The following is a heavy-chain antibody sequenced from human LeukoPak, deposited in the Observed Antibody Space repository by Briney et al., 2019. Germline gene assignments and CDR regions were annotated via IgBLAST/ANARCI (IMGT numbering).Heavy chain of an antibody. Sequence: GGSLRLSCAASGFTFSSYSMNWVRQAPGKGLEWVSSISSSSSYIYYADSVKGRFTISRDNAKNSLYLQMNSLRAEDTAVYYCARAIQLWPQNFDYWGQGTLVTVSS. V-gene: IGHV3-21*01. J-gene: IGHJ4*02. CDR2: ISSSSSYI. D-gene: IGHD5-18*01. CDR1: GFTFSSYS. CDR3: ARAIQLWPQNFDY.